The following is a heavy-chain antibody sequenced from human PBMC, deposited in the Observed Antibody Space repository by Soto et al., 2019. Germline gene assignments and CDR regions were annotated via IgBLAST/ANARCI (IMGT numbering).Heavy chain of an antibody. V-gene: IGHV3-30*18. CDR2: ISYDGSNK. D-gene: IGHD3-10*01. Sequence: ESGGGVVQPGRSLRLSCAASGFTFSSYGMHWVRQAPGKGLEWVAVISYDGSNKYYADSVKGRFTISRDNSKNTLYLQMNSLRAEDTAVYYCAKDGRGTDSYFDYWGQGTLVTVSS. CDR3: AKDGRGTDSYFDY. J-gene: IGHJ4*02. CDR1: GFTFSSYG.